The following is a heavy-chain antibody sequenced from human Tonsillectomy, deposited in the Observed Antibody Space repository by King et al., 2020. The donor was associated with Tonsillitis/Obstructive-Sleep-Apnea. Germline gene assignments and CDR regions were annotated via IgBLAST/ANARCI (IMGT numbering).Heavy chain of an antibody. CDR2: IWYDGSNK. D-gene: IGHD6-19*01. CDR3: ARYPGVGEQWMYAFDI. J-gene: IGHJ3*02. V-gene: IGHV3-33*01. Sequence: QLVQSGGGVVQPGRSLRLSCAASGFTFSSYGMHWVRQAPGKGLEWVAVIWYDGSNKYYADSVKGRFTISRDNSKNTLYLQMNSLRAEDTAVYYCARYPGVGEQWMYAFDIWGQGTMVTVSS. CDR1: GFTFSSYG.